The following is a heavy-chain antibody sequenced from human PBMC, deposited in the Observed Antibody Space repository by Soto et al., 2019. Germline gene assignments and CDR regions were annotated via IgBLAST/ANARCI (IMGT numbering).Heavy chain of an antibody. CDR3: ASSITVTGTFDY. V-gene: IGHV1-3*01. J-gene: IGHJ4*02. Sequence: GASVKVSCKASGYTFTNYAMHWVRQAPGQRLEWMGSINVDNGDTKYSQRFQGRVTITRDTSASTASMELSSLRSEDTAVYYCASSITVTGTFDYRGQGTLVTVSS. CDR2: INVDNGDT. D-gene: IGHD6-19*01. CDR1: GYTFTNYA.